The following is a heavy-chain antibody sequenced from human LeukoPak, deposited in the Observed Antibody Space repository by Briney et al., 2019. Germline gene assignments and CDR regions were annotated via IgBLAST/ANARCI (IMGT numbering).Heavy chain of an antibody. CDR2: IFYSGST. V-gene: IGHV4-38-2*02. Sequence: SETLSLTCTVSGYSISSGYYWGWIRQPPGKGLEWIGNIFYSGSTYYSPSLRSRVTISLDASRNQFSLKLNSVTAADTAVYYCAKSNGYGLVDIWGQGTMVTVSS. J-gene: IGHJ3*02. D-gene: IGHD3-10*01. CDR3: AKSNGYGLVDI. CDR1: GYSISSGYY.